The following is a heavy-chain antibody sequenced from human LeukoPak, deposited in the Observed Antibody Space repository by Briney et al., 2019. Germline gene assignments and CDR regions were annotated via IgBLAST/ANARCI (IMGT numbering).Heavy chain of an antibody. V-gene: IGHV1-46*01. Sequence: GASVKVSCKPSGYIFTKYYIHWLRQAPGHGPEWMGLIYPSGGRTDYAHYFQGRLTMTRDTSTNTFSMELSSLKSEDTAVYYCARSEITTDGNDAFDIWGQGTLVTVSS. CDR2: IYPSGGRT. CDR3: ARSEITTDGNDAFDI. CDR1: GYIFTKYY. D-gene: IGHD6-13*01. J-gene: IGHJ3*02.